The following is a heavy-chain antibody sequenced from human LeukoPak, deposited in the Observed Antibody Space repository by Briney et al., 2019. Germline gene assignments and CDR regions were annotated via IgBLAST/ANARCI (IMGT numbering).Heavy chain of an antibody. CDR2: IYYSGST. Sequence: SETLSLTCTVSGGSISSFYWSWIRQPPGKGLEWIGYIYYSGSTNYNPSLKSRVTISVDTSKNQFSLKLSSVTAADTAVYYCARESVYSMDVWGKGTTVTISS. D-gene: IGHD4-17*01. CDR3: ARESVYSMDV. J-gene: IGHJ6*03. V-gene: IGHV4-59*01. CDR1: GGSISSFY.